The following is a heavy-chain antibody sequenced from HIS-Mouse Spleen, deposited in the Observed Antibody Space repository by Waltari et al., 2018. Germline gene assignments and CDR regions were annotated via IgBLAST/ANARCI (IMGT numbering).Heavy chain of an antibody. CDR2: ISYDGSNK. CDR3: AKDKHHAFDY. J-gene: IGHJ4*02. Sequence: QVQLVESGGGVVQPGRSLRPSCAASGFTFSSYGMHWVRQAPGKGLEWVAVISYDGSNKYYADSVKGRFTISRDNSKNTLYLKMNSLRAEDTAVYYCAKDKHHAFDYWGQGTLVTVSS. CDR1: GFTFSSYG. V-gene: IGHV3-30*18.